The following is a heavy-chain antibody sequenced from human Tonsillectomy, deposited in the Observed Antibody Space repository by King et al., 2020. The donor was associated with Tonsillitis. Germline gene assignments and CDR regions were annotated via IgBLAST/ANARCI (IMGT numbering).Heavy chain of an antibody. V-gene: IGHV3-9*01. CDR2: ISWNSGWI. CDR3: AKDWRRSSSSYRDNFFDY. J-gene: IGHJ4*02. D-gene: IGHD3-16*02. CDR1: GFSFDDYA. Sequence: VQLVESGGGLVQPGRSLRLSCAASGFSFDDYAMHWVRQTPGKGLEWVSGISWNSGWIDYADSVKGRFTISRDNDKNSLYMQMNSLRAEDTALYYCAKDWRRSSSSYRDNFFDYWGQGTLVTVSS.